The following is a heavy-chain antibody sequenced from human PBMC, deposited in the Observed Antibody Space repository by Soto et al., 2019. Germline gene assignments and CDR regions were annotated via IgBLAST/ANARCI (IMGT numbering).Heavy chain of an antibody. V-gene: IGHV3-30-3*01. CDR1: GFTFSSYA. J-gene: IGHJ4*02. D-gene: IGHD6-13*01. CDR2: ISYDGSYK. CDR3: ARDQTGITTVGGVRIEY. Sequence: QVQLVESGGGVVQPGKSLRLSCAASGFTFSSYALHWVRQAPGKGLECVAIISYDGSYKYYADSVKGRFTISRDNSKNTLYLQMNSLRADDTAVYYCARDQTGITTVGGVRIEYGGQGTLVTVSS.